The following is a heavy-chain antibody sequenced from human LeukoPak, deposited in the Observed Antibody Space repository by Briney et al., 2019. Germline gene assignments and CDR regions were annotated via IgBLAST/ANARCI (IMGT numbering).Heavy chain of an antibody. CDR1: GGSISSGSYY. Sequence: SQTLSLTCTVSGGSISSGSYYWSWIRQPAGKGLEWIGRIYTSGSTNYNPSLKSRVTISVDTSKNQFSLKLSSVTAADTAVYYCARDSSGWYGGAFDLWGQGSMVTVSS. J-gene: IGHJ3*01. D-gene: IGHD6-19*01. V-gene: IGHV4-61*02. CDR2: IYTSGST. CDR3: ARDSSGWYGGAFDL.